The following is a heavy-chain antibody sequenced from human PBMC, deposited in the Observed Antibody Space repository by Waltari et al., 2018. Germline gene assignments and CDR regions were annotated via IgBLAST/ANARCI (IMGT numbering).Heavy chain of an antibody. CDR2: IIPIFGTA. CDR3: AREVTMGRGVLSLYYFDY. CDR1: GGTFSRSA. D-gene: IGHD3-10*01. Sequence: QVQLVQSGVEVKKPASSVQVSCKASGGTFSRSAISWVRQAPGQGLEWMGGIIPIFGTANYAQKFQGRVTITADESTSTAYMELSSLRSEDTAVYYCAREVTMGRGVLSLYYFDYWGQGTLVTVSS. V-gene: IGHV1-69*01. J-gene: IGHJ4*02.